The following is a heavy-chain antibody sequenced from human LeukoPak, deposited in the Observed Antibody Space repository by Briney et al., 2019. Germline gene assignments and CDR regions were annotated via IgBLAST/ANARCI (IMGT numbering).Heavy chain of an antibody. CDR1: GDSISSGSYC. CDR3: ARMRNDYGDYAVDY. V-gene: IGHV4-61*02. Sequence: PSETLSLTCTVSGDSISSGSYCWTWIRQPAGQGLEWIGRIYTSGSTNYNPSLKSRVTISVDTSKNQFSLKLSSVTAADTAVYYCARMRNDYGDYAVDYWGQGTLVTVSS. J-gene: IGHJ4*02. CDR2: IYTSGST. D-gene: IGHD4-17*01.